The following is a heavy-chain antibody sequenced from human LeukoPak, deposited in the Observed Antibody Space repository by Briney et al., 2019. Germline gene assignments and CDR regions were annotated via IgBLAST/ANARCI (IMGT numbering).Heavy chain of an antibody. CDR3: TRSNSNYFDY. CDR2: ISSGSSFI. Sequence: VSSISSGSSFISCADSVKGRFTISRDNSKNSLYLQMNSLRAEDTAVYYCTRSNSNYFDYWGLGTLVTVSS. V-gene: IGHV3-21*01. D-gene: IGHD1-7*01. J-gene: IGHJ4*02.